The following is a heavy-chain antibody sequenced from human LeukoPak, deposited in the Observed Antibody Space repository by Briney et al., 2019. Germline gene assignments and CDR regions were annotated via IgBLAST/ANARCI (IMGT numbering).Heavy chain of an antibody. CDR1: GGPFSSYA. CDR2: IIPIFGTA. CDR3: AREYSSSQLAYYYMDV. D-gene: IGHD6-13*01. J-gene: IGHJ6*03. V-gene: IGHV1-69*06. Sequence: GASVKVSCKASGGPFSSYAISWVRQAPGQGLEWMGGIIPIFGTANYAQKFQGRVTITADKSTSTAYMELSSLRSEDTAVYYCAREYSSSQLAYYYMDVWGKGTTVTVSS.